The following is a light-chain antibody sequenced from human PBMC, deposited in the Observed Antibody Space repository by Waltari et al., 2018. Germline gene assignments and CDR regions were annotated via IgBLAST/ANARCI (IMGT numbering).Light chain of an antibody. CDR2: WNE. Sequence: QSLLTQPPSASGTPGQRVTISCSGSSSNIGSNYVYWYQQFPGPAPKLLIYWNEQRPSGVPDRFSGSKSGTSASLAINGLRSEDEASYYCATWDDSLGGVVFGGGTKLTVL. V-gene: IGLV1-47*01. CDR3: ATWDDSLGGVV. J-gene: IGLJ2*01. CDR1: SSNIGSNY.